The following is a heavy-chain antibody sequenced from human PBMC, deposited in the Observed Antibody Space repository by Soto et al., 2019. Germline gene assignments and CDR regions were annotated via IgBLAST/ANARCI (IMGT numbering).Heavy chain of an antibody. J-gene: IGHJ4*02. CDR2: IYYSGST. CDR3: ARGSVVAATLFDY. D-gene: IGHD2-15*01. V-gene: IGHV4-31*03. CDR1: GGSISSGGYY. Sequence: QVQLQESGPGLVKPSQTLSLTYTVSGGSISSGGYYWSWIRQHPGKGLEWIGYIYYSGSTYYNPSLKSRVTISVDTSKNQCSLKLSSVTAADTAVYYCARGSVVAATLFDYWGQGTLVTVSS.